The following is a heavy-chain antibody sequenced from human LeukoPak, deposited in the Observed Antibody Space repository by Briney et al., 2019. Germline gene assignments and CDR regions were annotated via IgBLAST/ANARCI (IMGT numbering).Heavy chain of an antibody. CDR1: GSVFSTYW. CDR2: INLDGTEE. Sequence: GGSLRLSCAASGSVFSTYWMTWVRQAPGKGLEWVANINLDGTEEHYVDSSLKGRFTISRDNAKNSLYLQMNSLRVDDTAVYYCATGRHDFLHWGQGTLVTVSS. D-gene: IGHD3/OR15-3a*01. J-gene: IGHJ4*02. V-gene: IGHV3-7*01. CDR3: ATGRHDFLH.